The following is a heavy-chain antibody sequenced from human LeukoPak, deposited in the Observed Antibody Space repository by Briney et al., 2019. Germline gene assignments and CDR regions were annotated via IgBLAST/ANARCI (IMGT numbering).Heavy chain of an antibody. D-gene: IGHD6-13*01. CDR2: MSGSGGST. CDR3: AKGWVSNDY. Sequence: PGGSLRLSCAASGCTFISYAMSGVPQAPGKGLEWVSAMSGSGGSTYYADSVKGRFTISRDNSKNTLYLQMNSLRAEDTAEYHCAKGWVSNDYWGQGTLVTVSS. V-gene: IGHV3-23*01. CDR1: GCTFISYA. J-gene: IGHJ4*02.